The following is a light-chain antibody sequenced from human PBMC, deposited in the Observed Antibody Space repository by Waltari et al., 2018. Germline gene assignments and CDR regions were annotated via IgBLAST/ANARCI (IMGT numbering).Light chain of an antibody. CDR2: EDT. V-gene: IGLV2-23*01. CDR3: CSYTDSTTLV. CDR1: SSDVGNYNF. Sequence: QSALTQPASVSGSPGQSITISCTGTSSDVGNYNFVPWYQHHPGKAPRLMIYEDTKRHSGVSNRFSGSKSGNTASLTISGLQAEDEADYYCCSYTDSTTLVFGGGTWLTVL. J-gene: IGLJ2*01.